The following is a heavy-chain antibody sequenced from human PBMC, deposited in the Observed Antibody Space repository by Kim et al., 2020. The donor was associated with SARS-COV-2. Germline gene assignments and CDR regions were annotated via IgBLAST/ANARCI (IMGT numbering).Heavy chain of an antibody. D-gene: IGHD6-13*01. CDR1: GFTFSSYA. CDR2: ISYDGSNK. V-gene: IGHV3-30*04. J-gene: IGHJ6*02. CDR3: ARRAAAGTTAYYGMDV. Sequence: GGSLRLSCAASGFTFSSYAMHWVRQAPGKGLEWVAVISYDGSNKYYADSVKGRFTISRDNSKNTLYLQMNSLRAEDTAVYYCARRAAAGTTAYYGMDVWGQGTTVTVSS.